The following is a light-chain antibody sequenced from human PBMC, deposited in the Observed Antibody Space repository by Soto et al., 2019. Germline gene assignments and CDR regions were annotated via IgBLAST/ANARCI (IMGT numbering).Light chain of an antibody. V-gene: IGLV2-23*01. Sequence: QSALTQPASVSGSPGQSITISCTGTSSDVGSYNLVSWYQQHPGKAPKLMIYEGSKRPSGVPDRFSGSKSGNTASLTISGLQAEDEADYYCCSYAGTYTWVFGGGTQLTVL. CDR3: CSYAGTYTWV. J-gene: IGLJ3*02. CDR1: SSDVGSYNL. CDR2: EGS.